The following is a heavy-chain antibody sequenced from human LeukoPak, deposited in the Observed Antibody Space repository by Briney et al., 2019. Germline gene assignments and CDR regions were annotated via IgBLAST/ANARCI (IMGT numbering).Heavy chain of an antibody. D-gene: IGHD6-13*01. CDR3: ARPPYSSSNDAFDI. Sequence: GESLKISCKGSGYSFTSYWIGWVRQMPGKGLEWMGIIYPGDSDTRYSPSFQGQVTISADKSISTAYLQWSSLKASDTATYYCARPPYSSSNDAFDIGGQGTMVTVSS. CDR2: IYPGDSDT. J-gene: IGHJ3*02. CDR1: GYSFTSYW. V-gene: IGHV5-51*01.